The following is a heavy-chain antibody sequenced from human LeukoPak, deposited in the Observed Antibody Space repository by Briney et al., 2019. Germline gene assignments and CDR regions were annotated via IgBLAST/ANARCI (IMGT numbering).Heavy chain of an antibody. CDR2: INHSGST. Sequence: SETLSLTCAVYGGSFSGYYWSWIRQPPGKGLEWIGEINHSGSTNYNPSLKSRVTISVDTSKNQFSLKLSSVTAADTAVYYCARGDRTVTTFGLDYWGQGTLVTVSS. J-gene: IGHJ4*02. CDR3: ARGDRTVTTFGLDY. CDR1: GGSFSGYY. V-gene: IGHV4-34*01. D-gene: IGHD4-11*01.